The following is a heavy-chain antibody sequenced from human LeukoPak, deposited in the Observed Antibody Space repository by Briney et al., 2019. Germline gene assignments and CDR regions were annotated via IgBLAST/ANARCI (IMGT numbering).Heavy chain of an antibody. V-gene: IGHV3-21*01. CDR3: ARVHITMIVGNGMDV. Sequence: GGSLRLSCAASGFTFSSYWMSWVRQAPGKGLEWVSSISSSSSYIYYADSVKGRFTISRDNAKNSLYLQMNSLRAEDTAVYYCARVHITMIVGNGMDVWGQGTTVTVSS. CDR1: GFTFSSYW. D-gene: IGHD3-22*01. J-gene: IGHJ6*02. CDR2: ISSSSSYI.